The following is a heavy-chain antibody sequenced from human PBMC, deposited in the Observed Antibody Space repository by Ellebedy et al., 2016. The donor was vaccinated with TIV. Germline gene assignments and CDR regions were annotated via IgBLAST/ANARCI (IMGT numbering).Heavy chain of an antibody. Sequence: SETLSLTXTVSGGSVSSGSHYWGCIRPPPGMGLEWFGYIYYSGSTNYNPVLKSRVIISVDSSKNQFPLKLSSVTAADTAVYYCARDLGVSDYWGQGTLVTVSS. CDR2: IYYSGST. CDR3: ARDLGVSDY. D-gene: IGHD2-21*01. V-gene: IGHV4-61*01. J-gene: IGHJ4*02. CDR1: GGSVSSGSHY.